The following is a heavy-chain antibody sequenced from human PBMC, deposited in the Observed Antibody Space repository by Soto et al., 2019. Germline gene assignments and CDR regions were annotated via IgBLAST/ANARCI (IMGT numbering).Heavy chain of an antibody. CDR3: ARATEWNALDI. CDR1: GFSVSSDY. J-gene: IGHJ3*02. V-gene: IGHV3-53*02. CDR2: IYRGGST. Sequence: DVQLVETGGGWIQPGGSLRLSCAASGFSVSSDYMNWVRQDPGKGLEWVSVIYRGGSTYYADSVRARFTISRANSDNTLFLQMNTVRAEDTTVYYSARATEWNALDIWGQGTMVTVSS. D-gene: IGHD1-1*01.